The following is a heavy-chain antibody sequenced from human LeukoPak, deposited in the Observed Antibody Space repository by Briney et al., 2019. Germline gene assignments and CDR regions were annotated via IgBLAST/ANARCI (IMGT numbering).Heavy chain of an antibody. Sequence: ASVKVSCKASGYTFTSYYMHWVRQAPGQGLEWMGIINPSGGSTSYAQKFQGRVTMTRDTSTSTVYMELSSLRSEDTAVYYCARVKLPRPYYYDSSGPLDAFDIWGQGTMVTVSS. CDR1: GYTFTSYY. V-gene: IGHV1-46*01. J-gene: IGHJ3*02. D-gene: IGHD3-22*01. CDR2: INPSGGST. CDR3: ARVKLPRPYYYDSSGPLDAFDI.